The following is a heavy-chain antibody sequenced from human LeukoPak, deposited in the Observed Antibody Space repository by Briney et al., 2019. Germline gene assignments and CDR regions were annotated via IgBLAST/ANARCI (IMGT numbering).Heavy chain of an antibody. CDR2: INPNSGDT. J-gene: IGHJ4*02. CDR3: ARGRYGLLSGYDY. Sequence: ASVKVSCKASGYTFTGYYMHWVRQAPGQGLEWMGWINPNSGDTNYAQKVQGRVTMIRDTSISTAYMELSSLTSDDAAVYYCARGRYGLLSGYDYWGQGAMVTVSS. V-gene: IGHV1-2*02. D-gene: IGHD3-22*01. CDR1: GYTFTGYY.